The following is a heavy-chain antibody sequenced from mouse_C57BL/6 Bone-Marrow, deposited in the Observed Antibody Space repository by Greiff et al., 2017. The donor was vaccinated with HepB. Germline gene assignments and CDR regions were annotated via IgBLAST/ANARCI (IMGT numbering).Heavy chain of an antibody. V-gene: IGHV1-39*01. D-gene: IGHD1-1*01. Sequence: VQLKESGPELVKPGASVKISCKASGYSFTDYNMNWVKQSNGKSLEWIGVINPNYGTTSYNQKFKGKATLTVAQSSSTAYMQLNSLTSEDSAVYYCARWDGSSTGWYFDVWGTVTTVTVSS. CDR3: ARWDGSSTGWYFDV. CDR2: INPNYGTT. CDR1: GYSFTDYN. J-gene: IGHJ1*03.